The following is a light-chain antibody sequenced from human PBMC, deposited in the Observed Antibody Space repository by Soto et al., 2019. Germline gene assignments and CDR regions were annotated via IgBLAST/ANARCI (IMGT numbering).Light chain of an antibody. Sequence: QAVVTQPPSASGTPGQRVTISCSGSSSNIGSNYVYWYQQLPGTAPKLLIYRNNQRPSGVPDRFSGSKSGTSASLAISGLRSEDEADHYCAAWDDSLSGPWVFGGGTKLTVL. J-gene: IGLJ3*02. CDR3: AAWDDSLSGPWV. CDR1: SSNIGSNY. CDR2: RNN. V-gene: IGLV1-47*01.